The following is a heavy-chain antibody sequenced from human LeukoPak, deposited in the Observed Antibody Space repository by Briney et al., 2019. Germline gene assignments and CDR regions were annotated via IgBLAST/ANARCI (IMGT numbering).Heavy chain of an antibody. Sequence: GSLSLSCAASGFPFSDYYMSWIRQAPGKGLEWVSYISSSGSTIYYADSVKGRFTISRDNAKNSLYLQMNSLRAEDTAVYYCARVGASVRFGSSYYYMDVWGKGTTVTVSS. V-gene: IGHV3-11*04. CDR2: ISSSGSTI. CDR1: GFPFSDYY. J-gene: IGHJ6*03. CDR3: ARVGASVRFGSSYYYMDV. D-gene: IGHD3-10*01.